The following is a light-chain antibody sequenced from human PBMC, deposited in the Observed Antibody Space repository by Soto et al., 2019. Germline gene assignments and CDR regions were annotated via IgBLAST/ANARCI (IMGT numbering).Light chain of an antibody. CDR3: AAWDGSLNGYV. J-gene: IGLJ1*01. CDR2: YNN. CDR1: NSNIGAGYD. Sequence: QSVLTQPPSVSGAPGQRVTISCTGSNSNIGAGYDVHWYQQLPGTAPKLLIYYNNIRPSGVPDRFSGSKSGTSASLAISGLQSEDEADYCCAAWDGSLNGYVFGTGTKVTVL. V-gene: IGLV1-40*01.